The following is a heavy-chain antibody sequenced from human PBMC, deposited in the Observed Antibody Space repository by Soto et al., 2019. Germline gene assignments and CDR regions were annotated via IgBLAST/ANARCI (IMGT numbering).Heavy chain of an antibody. J-gene: IGHJ6*02. V-gene: IGHV4-59*01. CDR2: ISSSGTV. CDR1: GGSIRDYF. CDR3: ARDRKLELPGNYYYYGMDV. D-gene: IGHD1-7*01. Sequence: SETLSLTCSVSGGSIRDYFWTWIRQSPGRGLEWIGYISSSGTVKYNSSVKCRVTISLDRSRNQFSLKLSSVTAADTAVYFCARDRKLELPGNYYYYGMDVWGQGNTVTVSS.